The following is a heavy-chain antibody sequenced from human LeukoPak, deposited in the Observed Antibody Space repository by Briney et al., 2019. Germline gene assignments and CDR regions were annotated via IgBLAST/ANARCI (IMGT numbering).Heavy chain of an antibody. Sequence: ASVKVSCKASGYTLTGYYMHWVRQAPGQGLEWMGWINPNSGGTNYAQKFQGRVTMTRDTSISTAYMELSRLRSDDTAVYYCARVKGAKSGYDSAFDIWGQGTMVTVSS. J-gene: IGHJ3*02. D-gene: IGHD5-12*01. CDR3: ARVKGAKSGYDSAFDI. CDR2: INPNSGGT. V-gene: IGHV1-2*02. CDR1: GYTLTGYY.